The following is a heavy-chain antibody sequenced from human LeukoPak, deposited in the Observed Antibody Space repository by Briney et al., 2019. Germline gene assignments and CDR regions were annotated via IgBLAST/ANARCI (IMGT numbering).Heavy chain of an antibody. J-gene: IGHJ4*02. CDR3: ARGPNSNWSGLDF. CDR2: ISSSSNYI. CDR1: GFTFSSYN. V-gene: IGHV3-21*06. Sequence: NTGGSLRLSCAASGFTFSSYNMNWVRQAPGKGLEWVSCISSSSNYIYYADSVKGRFTISRDNAKNSLFLQMNSLRAEDTAVYYCARGPNSNWSGLDFWGQGTLLTVSS. D-gene: IGHD6-6*01.